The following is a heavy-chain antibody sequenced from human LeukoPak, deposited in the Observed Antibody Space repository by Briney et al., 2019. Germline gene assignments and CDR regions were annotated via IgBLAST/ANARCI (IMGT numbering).Heavy chain of an antibody. CDR2: LSGSGGST. CDR3: AKDHYYDSSGYYRPPFEYFQH. CDR1: GLSFSSYA. J-gene: IGHJ1*01. Sequence: GGSLRLSCAASGLSFSSYAMSWVRQAPGKGLEWVSALSGSGGSTYYADSVKGRFTISRDNSKNTLYLQMNSLRAEDTAVYYCAKDHYYDSSGYYRPPFEYFQHWGQGTLVTVSS. D-gene: IGHD3-22*01. V-gene: IGHV3-23*01.